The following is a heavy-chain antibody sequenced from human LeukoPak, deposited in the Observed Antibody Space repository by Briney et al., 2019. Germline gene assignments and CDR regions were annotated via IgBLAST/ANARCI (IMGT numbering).Heavy chain of an antibody. CDR2: ISAYNGNT. CDR1: GYTFTSYG. Sequence: ASAKVSCKASGYTFTSYGISWVRQAPGQGLEWMGWISAYNGNTNYAQKLQGRVTMTTDTSTSTAYMELRSLGSDDTAVYYCARDGGYCSSTSCRRFDYWGQGTLVTVSS. CDR3: ARDGGYCSSTSCRRFDY. J-gene: IGHJ4*02. V-gene: IGHV1-18*01. D-gene: IGHD2-2*01.